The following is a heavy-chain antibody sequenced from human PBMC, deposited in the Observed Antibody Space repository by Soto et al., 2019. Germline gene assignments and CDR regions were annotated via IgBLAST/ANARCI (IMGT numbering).Heavy chain of an antibody. D-gene: IGHD4-17*01. CDR3: ARRRKTVTTDWFDP. CDR1: GGSVSSGSYY. Sequence: SETLSLTXTVSGGSVSSGSYYWSWIRQPPGKGLEWIGYIYYSGSTNYNPSLKSRVTISVDTSKNQFSLKLSSVTAADTAVYYCARRRKTVTTDWFDPWGQGTLVTVSS. CDR2: IYYSGST. J-gene: IGHJ5*02. V-gene: IGHV4-61*01.